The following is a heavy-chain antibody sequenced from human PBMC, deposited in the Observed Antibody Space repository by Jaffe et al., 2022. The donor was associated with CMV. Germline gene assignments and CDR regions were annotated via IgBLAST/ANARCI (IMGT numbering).Heavy chain of an antibody. D-gene: IGHD4-4*01. J-gene: IGHJ4*02. CDR2: IWYDGSYQ. CDR1: GFTFSNYG. Sequence: QVQLVESGGGVVQPGKSLRLSCAASGFTFSNYGMHWVRQAPGKGLEWVAVIWYDGSYQYYGDSVKGRFAISRDNSKNTLFLQMDSLTADDTAVYYCARDSRKSTVPPRFDWWGQGTLVTVSS. V-gene: IGHV3-33*01. CDR3: ARDSRKSTVPPRFDW.